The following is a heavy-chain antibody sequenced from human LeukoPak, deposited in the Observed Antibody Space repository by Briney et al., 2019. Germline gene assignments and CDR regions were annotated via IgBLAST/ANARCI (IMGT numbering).Heavy chain of an antibody. V-gene: IGHV1-18*01. CDR3: ARFCSGGSPNYYYYYMDV. J-gene: IGHJ6*03. CDR1: GYTFTSYG. Sequence: RASVKVSCKASGYTFTSYGISWVRQAPGQGLEWMGWLSAYSGNTYYAQKLQSRVTMTADTSASTAYMKLRSLRSDDTAVYYCARFCSGGSPNYYYYYMDVWGKGTTVTVSS. CDR2: LSAYSGNT. D-gene: IGHD2-15*01.